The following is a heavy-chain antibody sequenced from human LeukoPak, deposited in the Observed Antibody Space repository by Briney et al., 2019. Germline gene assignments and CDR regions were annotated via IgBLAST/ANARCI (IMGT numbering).Heavy chain of an antibody. CDR3: ARADYGGNLFFDY. CDR1: GFTFSSYS. D-gene: IGHD4-23*01. V-gene: IGHV3-7*04. Sequence: PGGSLRLSCAASGFTFSSYSMNWARQAPGKGLEWVANIKQDGSEINYVDSVKGRFTISRDNAKNSMLLQMNSLRAEDTAVYYCARADYGGNLFFDYWGQGALVTVSS. CDR2: IKQDGSEI. J-gene: IGHJ4*02.